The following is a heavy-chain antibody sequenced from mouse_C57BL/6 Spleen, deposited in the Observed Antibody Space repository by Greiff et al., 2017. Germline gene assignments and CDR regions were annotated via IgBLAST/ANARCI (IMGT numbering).Heavy chain of an antibody. J-gene: IGHJ4*01. CDR1: GFSFNTYA. D-gene: IGHD2-4*01. CDR3: VRHIDYLYAMDY. V-gene: IGHV10-1*01. Sequence: EVMLVESGGGLVPPKGSLKLSCAASGFSFNTYAMNWVRPAPGKGLAWVARIRSKSNNYATYYADSVKDRFTISRDDSESMLYLQMNNLKTEDTAMYYCVRHIDYLYAMDYWGQGTSVTVSS. CDR2: IRSKSNNYAT.